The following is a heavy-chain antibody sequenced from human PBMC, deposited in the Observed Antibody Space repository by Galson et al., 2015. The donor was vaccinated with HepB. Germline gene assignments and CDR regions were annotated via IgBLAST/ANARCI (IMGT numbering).Heavy chain of an antibody. Sequence: SLRLSCAASGFTFSSYAMHWVRQAPGKGLEWVAVISYDGSNKYYADSVKGRFTISRDNSKNTLYLQMNSLRAEDTAVYYCARALTDSSGPMGYWGQGTLVTVSS. J-gene: IGHJ4*02. V-gene: IGHV3-30-3*01. CDR1: GFTFSSYA. CDR3: ARALTDSSGPMGY. CDR2: ISYDGSNK. D-gene: IGHD6-19*01.